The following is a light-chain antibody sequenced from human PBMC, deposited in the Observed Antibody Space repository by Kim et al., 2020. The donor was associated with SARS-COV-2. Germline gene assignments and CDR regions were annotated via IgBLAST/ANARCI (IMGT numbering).Light chain of an antibody. V-gene: IGLV10-54*01. Sequence: LTQPPSVSKGLRQTATPTCTGNSNNVGNEGVAWLQQHQGHPPKLLSCRNNNRPSGISERFSASRSGNTASLPITELQPEHEADYYCAAWDSSLSAWVFGGGTKVTVL. CDR1: SNNVGNEG. J-gene: IGLJ3*02. CDR2: RNN. CDR3: AAWDSSLSAWV.